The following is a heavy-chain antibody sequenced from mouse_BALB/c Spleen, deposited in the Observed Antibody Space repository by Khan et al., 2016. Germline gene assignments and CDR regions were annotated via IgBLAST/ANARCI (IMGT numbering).Heavy chain of an antibody. CDR2: IDPENAYT. CDR1: GFNIKDYY. J-gene: IGHJ2*01. D-gene: IGHD2-2*01. Sequence: VQLEESGAELVRSGASVRLSCTASGFNIKDYYMHWVKQRPEQGLEWIGCIDPENAYTEYAPKFQGQATLTADSTSNTAYLQLSRLTSEDTAVYYCNPEGYDGGFDYWGQGTTLTVSS. CDR3: NPEGYDGGFDY. V-gene: IGHV14-4*02.